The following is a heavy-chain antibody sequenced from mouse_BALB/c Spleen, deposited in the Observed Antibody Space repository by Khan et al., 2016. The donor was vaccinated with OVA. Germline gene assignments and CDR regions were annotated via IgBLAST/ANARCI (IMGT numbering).Heavy chain of an antibody. V-gene: IGHV3-2*02. Sequence: EVQLQESGPGLVKPSQSLSLTCTVTGYSITSGYGWNWIRQFPGNKLEWMGYRSYSGCTNYNQSLKSRISISRDKSKNQFFLQLNSVTTEDTATYYCARTARIKYWGQGTTLTVSS. CDR1: GYSITSGYG. CDR3: ARTARIKY. CDR2: RSYSGCT. D-gene: IGHD1-2*01. J-gene: IGHJ2*01.